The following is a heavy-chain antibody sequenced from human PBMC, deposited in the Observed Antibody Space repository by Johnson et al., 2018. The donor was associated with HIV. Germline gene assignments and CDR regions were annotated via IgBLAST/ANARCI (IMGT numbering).Heavy chain of an antibody. V-gene: IGHV3-30*04. Sequence: QVQLVESGGGVVQPGRSLRLSCAASGFTFSNYAMHWVRQAPGKGLEWVAILPYDGSNKYFADSVMARFTISRNNSKNTLYLQMNSLRVEDTALYYCVKDQNYGSSLLFFDVWGQGTMVTVSS. D-gene: IGHD3-16*01. CDR3: VKDQNYGSSLLFFDV. CDR1: GFTFSNYA. J-gene: IGHJ3*01. CDR2: LPYDGSNK.